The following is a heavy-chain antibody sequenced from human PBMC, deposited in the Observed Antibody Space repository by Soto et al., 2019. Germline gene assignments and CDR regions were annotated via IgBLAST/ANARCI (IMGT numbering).Heavy chain of an antibody. J-gene: IGHJ4*02. V-gene: IGHV1-69*13. Sequence: ASVKVSCKASGGTFSSYAISWVRQAPGQGLEWMGGIIPIFGTANYAQKFQGRVTITADESTSTAYMELSSLRSEDTAVYYCARDYYDSSGYYVTFDYWGQGTLVTVSS. CDR3: ARDYYDSSGYYVTFDY. CDR2: IIPIFGTA. D-gene: IGHD3-22*01. CDR1: GGTFSSYA.